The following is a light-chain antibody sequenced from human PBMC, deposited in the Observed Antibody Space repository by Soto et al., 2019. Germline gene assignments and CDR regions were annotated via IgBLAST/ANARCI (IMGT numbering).Light chain of an antibody. J-gene: IGKJ1*01. V-gene: IGKV3-20*01. Sequence: EIVLTQSPGTLSLSPGERATLSCRASQSDSSRFLAWYQQKPGQAPRLLIHSTFRRDTGIPDRCSGSGSGTHFTLTISRLAPEDYAGYYCQLYGSSCTFGQGTKVEI. CDR2: STF. CDR3: QLYGSSCT. CDR1: QSDSSRF.